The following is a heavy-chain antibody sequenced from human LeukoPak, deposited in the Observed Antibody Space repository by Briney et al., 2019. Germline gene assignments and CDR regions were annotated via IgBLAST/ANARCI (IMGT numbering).Heavy chain of an antibody. V-gene: IGHV3-48*03. D-gene: IGHD3-9*01. CDR2: ISSSGSTI. Sequence: PGGSLRLSCAASGFTFSSYEMNWVRQAPGKGLEWVSYISSSGSTIYYADSVKGRFTISRDNAKNSLYLQMNSLRAEDTAVYYCARENYDILTGYSYYLDYWGQGTLVTVSS. CDR3: ARENYDILTGYSYYLDY. J-gene: IGHJ4*02. CDR1: GFTFSSYE.